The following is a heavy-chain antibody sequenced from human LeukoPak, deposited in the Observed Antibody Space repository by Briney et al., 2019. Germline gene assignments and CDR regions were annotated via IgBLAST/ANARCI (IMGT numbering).Heavy chain of an antibody. V-gene: IGHV3-74*01. Sequence: GGSLRLSCAASGFPFSSYAMYWVRQAPGKGLVWVARIHGDGDNISYADSVRGRFTISRDNAKDTLYLHVNSLRPEDTAVYYCARAQVGAPTDLWGQGTLVTVSS. CDR3: ARAQVGAPTDL. D-gene: IGHD1-26*01. CDR2: IHGDGDNI. CDR1: GFPFSSYA. J-gene: IGHJ5*02.